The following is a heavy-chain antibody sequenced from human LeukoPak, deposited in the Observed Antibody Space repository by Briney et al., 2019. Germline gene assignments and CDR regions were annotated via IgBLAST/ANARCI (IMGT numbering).Heavy chain of an antibody. Sequence: PGESLRLSCAASGFTFSSYAMHWVRQAPGKGLEWVAVISYDGSNKYYADSVKGRFTISRDNSKNTLYLQMNSLRAEDTAVYYCARETIKRSVTTDYWGQGTLVTVSS. CDR1: GFTFSSYA. D-gene: IGHD4-17*01. CDR2: ISYDGSNK. V-gene: IGHV3-30-3*01. J-gene: IGHJ4*02. CDR3: ARETIKRSVTTDY.